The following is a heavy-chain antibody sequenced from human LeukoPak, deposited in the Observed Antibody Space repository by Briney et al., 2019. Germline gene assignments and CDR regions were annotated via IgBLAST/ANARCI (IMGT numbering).Heavy chain of an antibody. CDR2: INPNRGGT. V-gene: IGHV1-2*02. CDR1: GYTFIGHY. J-gene: IGHJ3*02. Sequence: GASVKVSCKASGYTFIGHYIHWVRQAPGQGLEWMGWINPNRGGTNYAQKFQGRVTMTRDTSISTAYMELSRLRSDDTAVYYCARDVDHYDTTGKGSVDIWGQGTMVTISS. CDR3: ARDVDHYDTTGKGSVDI. D-gene: IGHD3-10*01.